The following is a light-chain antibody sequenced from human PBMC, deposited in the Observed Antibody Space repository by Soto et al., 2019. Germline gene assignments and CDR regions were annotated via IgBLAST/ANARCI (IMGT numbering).Light chain of an antibody. V-gene: IGLV2-14*03. CDR3: SSYTSCSTPYV. J-gene: IGLJ1*01. CDR2: DVS. Sequence: QSALTQPASVSGSPGQSITISCTGSSSDVGGYDYVSWYQHHPGKAPKLMIHDVSNRPSGVSNRFSGSKSGNTASLTISGLQAEDEADSYCSSYTSCSTPYVFGTGTKLTVL. CDR1: SSDVGGYDY.